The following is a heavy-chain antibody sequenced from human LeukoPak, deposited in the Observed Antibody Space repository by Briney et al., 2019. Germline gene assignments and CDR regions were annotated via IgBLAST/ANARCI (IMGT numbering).Heavy chain of an antibody. Sequence: GGSLRLSCAASGFTFSSYWMSWVRQAPGKGLEWVANIKQDGSEKYYVDSVKGRFTISRDNAKNSLYLQMNSLRAEDTAVYYCAKRGGSSWNYYYYYYMDVWGKGTTVTISS. CDR1: GFTFSSYW. CDR3: AKRGGSSWNYYYYYYMDV. J-gene: IGHJ6*03. V-gene: IGHV3-7*03. CDR2: IKQDGSEK. D-gene: IGHD6-13*01.